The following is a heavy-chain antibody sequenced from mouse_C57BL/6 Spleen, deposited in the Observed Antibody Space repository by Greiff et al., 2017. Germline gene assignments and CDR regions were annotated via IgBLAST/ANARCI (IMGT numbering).Heavy chain of an antibody. CDR2: IYPGDGDT. V-gene: IGHV1-82*01. Sequence: QVQLQQSGPELVKPGASVKISCKASGYAFSSSRMNWVKQRPGKGLEWIGRIYPGDGDTNYNGKFKGKATLTADKSSSTAYMQLSSLTSEDSAVYFCAISVDYWGQGTSVTGSS. CDR3: AISVDY. CDR1: GYAFSSSR. J-gene: IGHJ4*01.